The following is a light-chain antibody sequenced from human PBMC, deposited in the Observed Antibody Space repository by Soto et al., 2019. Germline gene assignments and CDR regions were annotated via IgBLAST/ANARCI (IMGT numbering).Light chain of an antibody. CDR3: QQSYITLWT. V-gene: IGKV1-39*01. Sequence: DIQLTQSPSSLSASVGDRVTITCRASQSIASYLNWYQQKPGKAPKLLIYATSSLQSGVPSRFSGSGSGTDFTLTLSDLQPEDFATYYCQQSYITLWTFGQGTRVEVK. J-gene: IGKJ1*01. CDR1: QSIASY. CDR2: ATS.